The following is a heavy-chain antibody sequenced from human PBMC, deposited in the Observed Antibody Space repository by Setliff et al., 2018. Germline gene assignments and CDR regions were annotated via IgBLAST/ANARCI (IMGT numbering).Heavy chain of an antibody. CDR2: INPSGGGT. J-gene: IGHJ5*02. CDR3: ATPGQQLVRLDRFDP. V-gene: IGHV1-46*01. Sequence: ASVKVSCKASGYTFTSYYMHWVRQAPGQGLEWMGTINPSGGGTSYAQKFQGRVTMTRDTSTSTVYMELSSLRSEDTAVYYCATPGQQLVRLDRFDPWGQGTLVTVSS. D-gene: IGHD6-13*01. CDR1: GYTFTSYY.